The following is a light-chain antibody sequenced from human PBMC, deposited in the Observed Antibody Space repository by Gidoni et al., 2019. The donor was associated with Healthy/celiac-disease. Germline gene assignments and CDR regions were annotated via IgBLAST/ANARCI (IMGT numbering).Light chain of an antibody. CDR3: QQSYSTPRYS. CDR1: QSISSY. J-gene: IGKJ2*03. Sequence: DIQMTQSPSSLSASVGDRVTLTCRASQSISSYLNWYQQKPGKAPKLLIYAASSLESGVPSSFSGSGSGIDFTLTISSLQPEDFATYYCQQSYSTPRYSFGQGTKLEIK. CDR2: AAS. V-gene: IGKV1-39*01.